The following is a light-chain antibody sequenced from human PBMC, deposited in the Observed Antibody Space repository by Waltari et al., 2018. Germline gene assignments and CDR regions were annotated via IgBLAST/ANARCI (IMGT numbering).Light chain of an antibody. CDR2: DVT. J-gene: IGLJ1*01. V-gene: IGLV2-14*01. Sequence: QSALTQPASVSGSPGQSITISCPGTSSDVGGYHFVSWYQQRPGKAPKLMIYDVTNRPSGVSNRFSGSKSGNTASLTISGLQAEDEADYYCSSYTSSRILDVFGTGTKVTVL. CDR3: SSYTSSRILDV. CDR1: SSDVGGYHF.